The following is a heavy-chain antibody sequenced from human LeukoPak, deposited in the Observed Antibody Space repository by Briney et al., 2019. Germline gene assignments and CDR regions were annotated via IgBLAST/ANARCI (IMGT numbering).Heavy chain of an antibody. J-gene: IGHJ4*02. CDR3: ASLCSGGTCFTPY. Sequence: GGSLGLSCGGSGFTFNSYSLNWVRQAPGKGLEWVSYISGDSTTTYYADSVKGRFTISRDTAKNSLYLQMNSLRAEDTAIYYCASLCSGGTCFTPYWGQGTLVTVSS. CDR1: GFTFNSYS. CDR2: ISGDSTTT. V-gene: IGHV3-48*01. D-gene: IGHD2-15*01.